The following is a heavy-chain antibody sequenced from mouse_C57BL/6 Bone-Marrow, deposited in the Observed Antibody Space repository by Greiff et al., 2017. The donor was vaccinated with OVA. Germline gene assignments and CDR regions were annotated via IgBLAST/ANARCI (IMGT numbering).Heavy chain of an antibody. V-gene: IGHV5-9*01. CDR1: GFTFSSYT. CDR3: ASIYYYGT. J-gene: IGHJ3*01. D-gene: IGHD1-1*01. Sequence: EVKLMESGGGLVKPGGSLKLSCAASGFTFSSYTMSWVRQTPEKRLEWVATISGGGGNTYYPDSVKGRFTIYRDNAKNTLYLQMSSLRSEDTALYYCASIYYYGTRGQGTLVTVSA. CDR2: ISGGGGNT.